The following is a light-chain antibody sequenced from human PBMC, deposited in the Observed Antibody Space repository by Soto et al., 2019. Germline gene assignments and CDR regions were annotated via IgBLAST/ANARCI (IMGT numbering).Light chain of an antibody. CDR2: DSS. Sequence: QAVVTQEPSLTVSPGGTVTLTCGSNTGTVTSGHYPYWFQQKPGQAPRTLIYDSSKRYSWTPARLSGSLLGGKAALTLSGAQPEDEADYYCLLSYNGSRVFGGGTQLTVL. CDR1: TGTVTSGHY. CDR3: LLSYNGSRV. V-gene: IGLV7-46*01. J-gene: IGLJ2*01.